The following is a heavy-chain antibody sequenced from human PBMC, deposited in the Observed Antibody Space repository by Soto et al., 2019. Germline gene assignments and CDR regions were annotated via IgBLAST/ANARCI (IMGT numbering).Heavy chain of an antibody. CDR3: ARGEQQLPYYYYYGMDV. V-gene: IGHV3-30-3*01. CDR1: GFTLSSYA. D-gene: IGHD6-13*01. J-gene: IGHJ6*02. CDR2: ISYDGSNK. Sequence: VGSLRLSCAASGFTLSSYAMHWVRQAPGKGLEWVAVISYDGSNKYYADSVKGRFTISRDNSKNTLYLQMNSLRAEDTAVYYCARGEQQLPYYYYYGMDVWGQGTTVTVSS.